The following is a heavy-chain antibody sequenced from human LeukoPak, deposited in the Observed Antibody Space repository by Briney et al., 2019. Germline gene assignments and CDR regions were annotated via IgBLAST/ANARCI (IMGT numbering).Heavy chain of an antibody. J-gene: IGHJ4*02. CDR2: ISSSSSYI. Sequence: GGCLRLCCAASGLTFIRYRMDSVPQDPGKGLEWVSSISSSSSYIYYADSVKGRFTISRDNAKNSLYLQMNSLRAEDTAVYYCARVHYYGSGSYQPPHFDYWGQGTLVTVSS. CDR1: GLTFIRYR. CDR3: ARVHYYGSGSYQPPHFDY. V-gene: IGHV3-21*01. D-gene: IGHD3-10*01.